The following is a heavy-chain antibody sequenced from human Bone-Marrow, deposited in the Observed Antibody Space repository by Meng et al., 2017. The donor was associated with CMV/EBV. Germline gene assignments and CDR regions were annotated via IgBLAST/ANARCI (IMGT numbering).Heavy chain of an antibody. CDR2: ISSGGDSI. CDR3: ARNEGDFDY. CDR1: GFTFSNYE. V-gene: IGHV3-48*03. D-gene: IGHD1-1*01. J-gene: IGHJ4*02. Sequence: GESLKISCAASGFTFSNYEMNWVRQTPEKGLEWISYISSGGDSIYYADSVRGRFTISRDNTSNSVYLQMNSLTGEDTAIYYWARNEGDFDYWGQGTLVTVSS.